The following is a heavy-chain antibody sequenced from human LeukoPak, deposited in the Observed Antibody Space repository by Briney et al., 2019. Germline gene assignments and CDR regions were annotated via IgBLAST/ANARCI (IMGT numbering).Heavy chain of an antibody. Sequence: PSETLSLTCAVYGGSFSGYYWSWIRQPPGKGLEWIGEINHSGSTNYNPSLKSRVTISVDTSKNQFSLKLSSVTAADTAVYYCARGRPHLPTHFDYWGQGTLVTVSS. CDR3: ARGRPHLPTHFDY. D-gene: IGHD5/OR15-5a*01. CDR1: GGSFSGYY. J-gene: IGHJ4*02. CDR2: INHSGST. V-gene: IGHV4-34*01.